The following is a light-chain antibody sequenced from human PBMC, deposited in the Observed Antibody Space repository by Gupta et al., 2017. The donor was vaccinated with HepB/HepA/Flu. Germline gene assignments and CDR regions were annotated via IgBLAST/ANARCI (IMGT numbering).Light chain of an antibody. CDR3: QAWDSSTFYV. CDR2: QDT. J-gene: IGLJ1*01. V-gene: IGLV3-1*01. CDR1: KLGDKY. Sequence: SYEVTQQPSVSVSPGHTAFITCSGDKLGDKYVCWYQQRPGKSPVLVIYQDTKRPSGIPERFSGSNSGNTATLTISGTQAMDEADYYCQAWDSSTFYVFGTGTKVTVL.